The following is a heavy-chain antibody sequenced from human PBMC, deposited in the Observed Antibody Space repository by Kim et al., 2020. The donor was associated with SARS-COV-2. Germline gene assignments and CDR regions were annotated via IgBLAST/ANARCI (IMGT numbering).Heavy chain of an antibody. CDR3: ARGVSSALTLRACFDP. Sequence: SETLSLTCVVSGASISSSSCWSWVRQPPGKGLEWIGEVDHSGTTSYNVSLKNRVSILVDKSQNQFSLRLTSVSAADTAVYYCARGVSSALTLRACFDPWG. J-gene: IGHJ5*02. D-gene: IGHD3-22*01. CDR2: VDHSGTT. V-gene: IGHV4-4*02. CDR1: GASISSSSC.